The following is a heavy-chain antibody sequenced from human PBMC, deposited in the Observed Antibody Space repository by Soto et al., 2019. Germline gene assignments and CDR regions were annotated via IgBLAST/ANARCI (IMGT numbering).Heavy chain of an antibody. Sequence: QLQLEESGPGLVKPSETLSLTCTVSGDSISSSNSHWGWTRQPPGKGLEYIVSVYYGGAIFYSGNIYYNPSLKIRVTIDVDKSKNQFSLSLSSVTAADNGVYYCVRYDRINMKPYSPEGFHIWGQGTMVTVSS. CDR1: GDSISSSNSH. CDR2: IFYSGNI. D-gene: IGHD3-3*02. CDR3: VRYDRINMKPYSPEGFHI. J-gene: IGHJ3*02. V-gene: IGHV4-39*01.